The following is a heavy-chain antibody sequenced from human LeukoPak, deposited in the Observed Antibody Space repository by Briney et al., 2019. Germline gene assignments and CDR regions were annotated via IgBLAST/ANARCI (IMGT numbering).Heavy chain of an antibody. CDR2: IIPIFGTA. CDR1: GGTFSSYA. V-gene: IGHV1-69*13. Sequence: SVKVSCKASGGTFSSYAINWVRQAPGQGLEWMGGIIPIFGTANYAQKFQGRVTITADESTSTAYMELSSLRSEDTAVYYCARALPYYYDSSGYPGYFDYWGQGTLVTVSS. J-gene: IGHJ4*02. D-gene: IGHD3-22*01. CDR3: ARALPYYYDSSGYPGYFDY.